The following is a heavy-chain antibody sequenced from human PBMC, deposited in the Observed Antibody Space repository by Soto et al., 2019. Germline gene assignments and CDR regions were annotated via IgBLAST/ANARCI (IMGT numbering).Heavy chain of an antibody. CDR2: IWYDGSNK. V-gene: IGHV3-33*01. Sequence: QVQLVESGGGVVQPGRSLRLSCAASGFTFSSYGMHWVRQAPGKGLEWVAVIWYDGSNKYYADSVKGRFTISRDNSKNTLYLQMNSLRAEDTAVYYCARDRVTMVRGVENYYYYYYGMDVWGQGTTVTVSS. D-gene: IGHD3-10*01. J-gene: IGHJ6*02. CDR1: GFTFSSYG. CDR3: ARDRVTMVRGVENYYYYYYGMDV.